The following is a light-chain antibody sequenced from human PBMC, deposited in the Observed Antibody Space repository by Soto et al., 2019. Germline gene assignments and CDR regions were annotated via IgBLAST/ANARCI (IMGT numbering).Light chain of an antibody. CDR1: QSVSSN. J-gene: IGKJ1*01. V-gene: IGKV3-15*01. CDR2: GAS. Sequence: EIVMTQYPATLSVSPGERATLSCRASQSVSSNLAWYQQKPGQAPRLLIYGASTRATGIPARFSGSGSGTVFTLTITSLQSEDFAVYYCQQYNYCPTFGQGTKVDIK. CDR3: QQYNYCPT.